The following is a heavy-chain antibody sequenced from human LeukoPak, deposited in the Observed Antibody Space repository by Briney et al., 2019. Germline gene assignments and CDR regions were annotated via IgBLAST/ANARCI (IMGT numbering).Heavy chain of an antibody. CDR1: GLTFSSYS. J-gene: IGHJ3*01. V-gene: IGHV3-48*02. CDR2: ISSSSTR. CDR3: AANLYAFDF. Sequence: GGSLRLSCVASGLTFSSYSMNWVRQAPGKGLEWVSYISSSSTRYYADSVKGRFTISRDNAKNSLYLQMNSLRDEDTAVYYGAANLYAFDFWGQGTMVTV. D-gene: IGHD2-8*01.